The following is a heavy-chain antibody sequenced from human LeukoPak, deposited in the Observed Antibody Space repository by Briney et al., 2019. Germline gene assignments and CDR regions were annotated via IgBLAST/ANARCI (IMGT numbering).Heavy chain of an antibody. CDR3: ARVEGMWIAAAVTNWFDP. V-gene: IGHV3-11*01. J-gene: IGHJ5*02. D-gene: IGHD6-13*01. Sequence: PGGSLRLSCAASGFTFSDYYMSWIRQAPGKGLEWVSYISSSGSTIYYADSVKGRFTISRDNAKNSLYLQMNSLRAEDTAVYYCARVEGMWIAAAVTNWFDPWGQGTLVTVSS. CDR2: ISSSGSTI. CDR1: GFTFSDYY.